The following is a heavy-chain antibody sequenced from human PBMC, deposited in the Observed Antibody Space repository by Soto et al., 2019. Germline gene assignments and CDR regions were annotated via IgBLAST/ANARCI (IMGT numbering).Heavy chain of an antibody. CDR1: GYTFTSYG. J-gene: IGHJ5*02. CDR2: ISAYNGNT. Sequence: ASVKVSCKASGYTFTSYGISWVRQAPGQGLEWMGWISAYNGNTNYAQKLQGRVTMTTDTSTSTAYMELRSLRSDDTAMYYCARAPRVVPAATDWFDPWGQGTLVTVSS. V-gene: IGHV1-18*04. CDR3: ARAPRVVPAATDWFDP. D-gene: IGHD2-2*01.